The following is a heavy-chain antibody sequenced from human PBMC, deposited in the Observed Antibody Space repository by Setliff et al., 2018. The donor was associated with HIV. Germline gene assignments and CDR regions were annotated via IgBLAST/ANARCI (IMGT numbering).Heavy chain of an antibody. CDR1: GGSSSSSSFY. CDR2: IYRSGST. CDR3: ARHKDSDYVWGSFRPDGFDI. J-gene: IGHJ3*02. D-gene: IGHD3-16*02. Sequence: PSETLSLTCTVSGGSSSSSSFYWGWIRRPPGKGLEWIGNIYRSGSTYYNPSLRSRVTISVDTSKNQFYLNLNSVTDADTALYYCARHKDSDYVWGSFRPDGFDIWGQGTTVTVS. V-gene: IGHV4-39*01.